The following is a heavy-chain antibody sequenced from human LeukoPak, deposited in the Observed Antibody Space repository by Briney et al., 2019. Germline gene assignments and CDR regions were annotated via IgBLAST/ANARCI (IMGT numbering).Heavy chain of an antibody. CDR2: IKQDGSEK. CDR1: GLSLGNAW. V-gene: IGHV3-7*01. Sequence: GGSLRLSCAASGLSLGNAWMSWVRQVPGKGLEWVANIKQDGSEKYYVDSVKGRFTFSRDNAKNSLYLQMNSLRAEDTAVYYCAREEYSGYDLNYWGQGTLVTVSS. J-gene: IGHJ4*02. D-gene: IGHD5-12*01. CDR3: AREEYSGYDLNY.